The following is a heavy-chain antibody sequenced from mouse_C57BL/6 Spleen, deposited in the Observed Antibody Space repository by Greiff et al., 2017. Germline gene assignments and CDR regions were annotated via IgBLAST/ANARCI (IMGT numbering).Heavy chain of an antibody. CDR1: GYSITSGYD. J-gene: IGHJ3*01. D-gene: IGHD1-1*01. V-gene: IGHV3-1*01. CDR3: ARGNYGSSLAWFAY. CDR2: ISYSGST. Sequence: EVQLVESGPGMVKPSQSLSLTCTVTGYSITSGYDWHWIRHFPGNKLEWMGYISYSGSTNYNPSLKSRISITHDTSKNHFFLKLNSVTTEDTATYYCARGNYGSSLAWFAYWGQGTLVTVSA.